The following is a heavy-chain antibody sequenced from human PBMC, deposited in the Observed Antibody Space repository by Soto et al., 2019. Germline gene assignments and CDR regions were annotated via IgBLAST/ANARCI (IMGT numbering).Heavy chain of an antibody. J-gene: IGHJ4*02. D-gene: IGHD3-16*01. V-gene: IGHV3-49*04. CDR2: IRRNAYGGTT. CDR1: GFTFGDYA. CDR3: TRASSLDFDF. Sequence: GGSLRLSCTTSGFTFGDYALSWVRQAPGKGLEWVGFIRRNAYGGTTDYAASVKGRFTISRDDSKSIAYLQMNSLRTEDTALYYCTRASSLDFDFWGQGTLVTVSS.